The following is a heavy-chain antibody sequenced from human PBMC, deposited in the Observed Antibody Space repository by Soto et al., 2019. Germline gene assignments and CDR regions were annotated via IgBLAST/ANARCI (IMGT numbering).Heavy chain of an antibody. V-gene: IGHV1-69*13. Sequence: SVKVSCKASAGTFSSYAISWVRQAPGQGLGWMGGIIPIFGTANYAQKFQGRVTITADESTSTAYMELSSLRSEDTAVYYCARPDSSGYKYYYYYGMDVWGQGTTVTGSS. D-gene: IGHD3-22*01. CDR2: IIPIFGTA. J-gene: IGHJ6*02. CDR1: AGTFSSYA. CDR3: ARPDSSGYKYYYYYGMDV.